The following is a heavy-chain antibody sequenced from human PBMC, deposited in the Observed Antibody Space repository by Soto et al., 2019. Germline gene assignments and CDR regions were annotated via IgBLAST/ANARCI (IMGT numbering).Heavy chain of an antibody. CDR2: ISYDGSNK. V-gene: IGHV3-30*18. Sequence: QVQLVESGGGVVQPGRSLRLSCAASGFTFSSYGMHWVRQAPGKGLVWVAVISYDGSNKYYADSVKGRFTISRDNSKNTLYLQMNSLRAEDTAVYYCAKGRVTMVRGVAYYYYGMDVWGQGTTVTVSS. D-gene: IGHD3-10*01. CDR1: GFTFSSYG. J-gene: IGHJ6*02. CDR3: AKGRVTMVRGVAYYYYGMDV.